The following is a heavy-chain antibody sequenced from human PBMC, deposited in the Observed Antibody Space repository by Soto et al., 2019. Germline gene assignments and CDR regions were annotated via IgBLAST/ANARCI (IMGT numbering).Heavy chain of an antibody. CDR3: VRLLWFGELT. CDR1: GFSLSTSGVG. CDR2: IYWDGDK. J-gene: IGHJ4*02. Sequence: QITLKESGPTLVKPTQTLTLTCTISGFSLSTSGVGVGWIRQPPGKALDWLALIYWDGDKRYSPSLKSRLTITKDTAKNQVVLTMTNMDPVDTATYYCVRLLWFGELTWGQGTLVTVSS. V-gene: IGHV2-5*02. D-gene: IGHD3-10*01.